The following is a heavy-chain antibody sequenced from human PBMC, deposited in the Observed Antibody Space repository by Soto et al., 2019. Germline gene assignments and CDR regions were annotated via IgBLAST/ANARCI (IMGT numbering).Heavy chain of an antibody. CDR2: ISASGDKT. CDR3: ARDLQADY. J-gene: IGHJ4*02. CDR1: GFTFSSNA. V-gene: IGHV3-23*01. Sequence: GGSLRLSCAASGFTFSSNAMSWVRQAPGKGLEWVSGISASGDKTYYADSVKDRFTISRDNSKDTLYLQMNSLRSEDTAVYYCARDLQADYWGQGTLVTVSS.